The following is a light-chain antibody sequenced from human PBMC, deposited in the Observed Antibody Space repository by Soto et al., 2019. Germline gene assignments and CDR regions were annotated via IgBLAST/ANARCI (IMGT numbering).Light chain of an antibody. V-gene: IGLV1-44*01. Sequence: QSVLTQPPSASGTPGQRVTISCSGSSSNIGGTLVNWYQQLPGTAPQLLIYSNDQRPSGVPCRFSGSKSGTSASLAISGLQSEDEADYYCSAWVDYMDAWVFGGGTKLTVL. J-gene: IGLJ3*02. CDR2: SND. CDR1: SSNIGGTL. CDR3: SAWVDYMDAWV.